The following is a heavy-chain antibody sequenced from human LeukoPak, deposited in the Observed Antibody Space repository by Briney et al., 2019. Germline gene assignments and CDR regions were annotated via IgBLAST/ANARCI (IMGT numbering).Heavy chain of an antibody. V-gene: IGHV3-48*03. CDR1: GFTFSSYE. J-gene: IGHJ4*02. Sequence: GGSLRLSCAASGFTFSSYEMNWVRQAPGKGLEWVSYISSSGSTIYYADSVKGRFTTSRDNAKNSLYLQMNSLRAEDTAVYYCARDLHTAMVHWGQGTLVTVSS. CDR2: ISSSGSTI. CDR3: ARDLHTAMVH. D-gene: IGHD5-18*01.